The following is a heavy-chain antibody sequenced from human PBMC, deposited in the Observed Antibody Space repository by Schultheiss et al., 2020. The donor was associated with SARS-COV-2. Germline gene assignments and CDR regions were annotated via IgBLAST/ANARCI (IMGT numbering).Heavy chain of an antibody. CDR1: GGSISSYY. D-gene: IGHD3-22*01. CDR3: AKDISPYYYDSSGQFGVKNIFDY. J-gene: IGHJ4*02. Sequence: LSLTCTVSGGSISSYYWSWVRQAPGKGLEWVSGISWNSGSIGYADSVKGRFTISRDNAKNSLYLQMNSLRAEDTALYYCAKDISPYYYDSSGQFGVKNIFDYWGQGTLVTVSS. CDR2: ISWNSGSI. V-gene: IGHV3-9*01.